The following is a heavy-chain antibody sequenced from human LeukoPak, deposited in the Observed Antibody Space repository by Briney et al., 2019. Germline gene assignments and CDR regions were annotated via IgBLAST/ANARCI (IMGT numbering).Heavy chain of an antibody. CDR2: IYYSGST. J-gene: IGHJ5*02. D-gene: IGHD3-16*01. Sequence: SETLSLTCTVSGGSISSDYWSWIRQPPGKGLEWIGYIYYSGSTNYNPSLKSRVTISVDTSKNQFSLKLSSVTAADTAVYYCARERGGPYDYIWGSYYNWFDPWGQGTLVTVSS. CDR1: GGSISSDY. CDR3: ARERGGPYDYIWGSYYNWFDP. V-gene: IGHV4-59*01.